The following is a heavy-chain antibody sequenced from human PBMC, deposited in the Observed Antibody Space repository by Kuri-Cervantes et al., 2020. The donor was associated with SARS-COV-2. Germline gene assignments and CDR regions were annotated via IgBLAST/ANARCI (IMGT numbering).Heavy chain of an antibody. J-gene: IGHJ6*03. D-gene: IGHD3-22*01. V-gene: IGHV4-38-2*02. CDR3: AREGYYDSSGNYAATGMDV. CDR2: INHSGST. Sequence: GSLRLSCAVSGYSISSGYYWGWIRQPPGKGLEWIGEINHSGSTNYNPSLKSRVTISVDTSKNQFSLKLSSVTAEDTAVYFCAREGYYDSSGNYAATGMDVWGKGTTVTVSS. CDR1: GYSISSGYY.